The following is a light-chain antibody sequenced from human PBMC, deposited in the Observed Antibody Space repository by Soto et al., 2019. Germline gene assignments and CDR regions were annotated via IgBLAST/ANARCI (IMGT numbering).Light chain of an antibody. CDR3: QHWNDYSWT. Sequence: DIHMTQSPSTLSASVGDRVTITCRASQSISIWLAWYQQKPGKAPNLLIYKTSSLETGVPSRFSGSESGTEFTLTISSLQPDDFATYYCQHWNDYSWTFGQGTKVEVK. CDR2: KTS. CDR1: QSISIW. J-gene: IGKJ1*01. V-gene: IGKV1-5*03.